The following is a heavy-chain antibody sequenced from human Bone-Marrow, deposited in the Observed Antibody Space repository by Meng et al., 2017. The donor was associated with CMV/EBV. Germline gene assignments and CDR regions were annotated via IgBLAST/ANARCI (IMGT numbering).Heavy chain of an antibody. CDR3: ARDFTLVVVPAAIPSHGMDV. J-gene: IGHJ6*02. V-gene: IGHV3-7*01. Sequence: GESLKISCVSSGFKFGYYLMTWVRQAPGKELEWVANIKPDGSERYHVDSVKGRFTISRDNAKNSLYLQMNSLRAEDTAVYYCARDFTLVVVPAAIPSHGMDVWGQGTTVTVSS. D-gene: IGHD2-2*01. CDR2: IKPDGSER. CDR1: GFKFGYYL.